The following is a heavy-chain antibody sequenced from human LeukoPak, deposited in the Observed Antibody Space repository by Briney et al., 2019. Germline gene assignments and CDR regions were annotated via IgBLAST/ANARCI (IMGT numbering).Heavy chain of an antibody. J-gene: IGHJ3*02. D-gene: IGHD5-12*01. Sequence: GESLKISCKGSGYSFTSYWIGWVRQMPGKGLEWMGIIYSGDSDTRYSPSFQGQVTISADKSISTAYLQWSSLKASDTAMYYCASLSKWLRLGNDAFDIWGQGTMVTVSS. CDR1: GYSFTSYW. V-gene: IGHV5-51*01. CDR3: ASLSKWLRLGNDAFDI. CDR2: IYSGDSDT.